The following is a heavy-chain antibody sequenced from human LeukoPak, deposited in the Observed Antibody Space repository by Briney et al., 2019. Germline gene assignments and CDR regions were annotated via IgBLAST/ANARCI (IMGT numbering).Heavy chain of an antibody. CDR1: GGSISSYY. CDR2: IYYSGST. V-gene: IGHV4-59*01. CDR3: ARSGHYGSGSYYNDYYYGMDV. J-gene: IGHJ6*02. D-gene: IGHD3-10*01. Sequence: SETLSLTCTVSGGSISSYYWSWIRQPPGKGQEWIGYIYYSGSTNYNPSLKSRVTISVDTSKNQFSLKLSSVTAADTAVYYCARSGHYGSGSYYNDYYYGMDVWGQGTTVTVSS.